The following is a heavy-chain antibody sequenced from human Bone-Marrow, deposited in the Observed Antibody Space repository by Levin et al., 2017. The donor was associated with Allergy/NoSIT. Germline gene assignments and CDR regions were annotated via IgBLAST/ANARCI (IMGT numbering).Heavy chain of an antibody. D-gene: IGHD3-3*01. CDR3: AKDGVSNDFWSGYWRY. V-gene: IGHV3-23*01. CDR1: GFTFSTYA. J-gene: IGHJ4*02. CDR2: ISGGGGST. Sequence: GGSLRLSCAASGFTFSTYAMSWVRQAPGKGLEWVSTISGGGGSTYYADAVKGRFTISRDTSKNTLYLQMNSLRAEDTAIYYCAKDGVSNDFWSGYWRYWGQGTLVTVSS.